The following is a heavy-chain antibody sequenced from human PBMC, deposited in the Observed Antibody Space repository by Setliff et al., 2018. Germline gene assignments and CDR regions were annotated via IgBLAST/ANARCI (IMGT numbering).Heavy chain of an antibody. J-gene: IGHJ5*02. Sequence: SETLSLTCTVSGGSVSNSGFFWGWLRQAPGKGLEWIGNIYDSGSSNYNASLKSRLIITRYTSKNQISLKLTSVTAADTAVYYCGRGFSRIEGWGNWFDPWGQGILVTVSS. D-gene: IGHD2-15*01. CDR1: GGSVSNSGFF. CDR3: GRGFSRIEGWGNWFDP. CDR2: IYDSGSS. V-gene: IGHV4-39*01.